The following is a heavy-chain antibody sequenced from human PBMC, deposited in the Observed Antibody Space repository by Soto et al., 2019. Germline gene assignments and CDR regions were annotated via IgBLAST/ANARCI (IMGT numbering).Heavy chain of an antibody. CDR1: GGFLSESY. CDR2: INHVGGT. D-gene: IGHD3-16*01. V-gene: IGHV4-34*01. J-gene: IGHJ5*02. Sequence: SETLSLTCAVYGGFLSESYWTWIRQPPGKGLEWIGEINHVGGTNYNPSLKSRVTMSVDTSQSQFSLRLISVTAADTAMYFCVRIRYQLPSSVLWLDPWGQGTPVTVSS. CDR3: VRIRYQLPSSVLWLDP.